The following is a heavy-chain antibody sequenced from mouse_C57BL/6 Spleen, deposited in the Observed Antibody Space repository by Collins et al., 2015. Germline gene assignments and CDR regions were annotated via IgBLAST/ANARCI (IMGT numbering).Heavy chain of an antibody. CDR3: ASLYYYGSSYEVYFDY. Sequence: QVQLQQPGAELVKPGASVKLSCKASGYTFTSYWMHWVKQRPGQGLEWIGMIHPNSGSTNYNEKFKSKATLTVDKSSSTAYMQLSSLTSEDSAVYYCASLYYYGSSYEVYFDYWGQGTTLTVSS. J-gene: IGHJ2*01. CDR2: IHPNSGST. CDR1: GYTFTSYW. V-gene: IGHV1-64*01. D-gene: IGHD1-1*01.